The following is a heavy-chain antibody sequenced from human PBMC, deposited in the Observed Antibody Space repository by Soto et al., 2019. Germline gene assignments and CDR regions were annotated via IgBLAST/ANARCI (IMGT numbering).Heavy chain of an antibody. Sequence: GGPLSPPWEASGSTFRTFRLNGARQAPGKGLEWLSYIGGSGGSISYADSVKGRFTISRDNGKNTLYLQMSSLRDEDTAVYYCARDLAWAFDSWGQGALVTVSS. CDR2: IGGSGGSI. CDR1: GSTFRTFR. V-gene: IGHV3-48*02. CDR3: ARDLAWAFDS. J-gene: IGHJ4*02. D-gene: IGHD1-26*01.